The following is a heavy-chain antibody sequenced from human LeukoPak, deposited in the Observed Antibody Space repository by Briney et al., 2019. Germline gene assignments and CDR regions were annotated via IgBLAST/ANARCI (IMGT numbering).Heavy chain of an antibody. J-gene: IGHJ4*02. CDR3: ARDVGGDFDY. V-gene: IGHV1-46*01. CDR1: GYTFTSYY. D-gene: IGHD2-15*01. CDR2: INPSGGST. Sequence: ASVNVSCKASGYTFTSYYMHWVRQDPGQGLEWMGIINPSGGSTSYAQKFQGRVTITADESTSTAYMELSSLRSEDTAVYYCARDVGGDFDYWGQGTLVTVSS.